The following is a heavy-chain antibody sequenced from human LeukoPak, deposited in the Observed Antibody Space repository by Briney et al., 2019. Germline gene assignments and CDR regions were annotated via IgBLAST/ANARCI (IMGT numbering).Heavy chain of an antibody. V-gene: IGHV6-1*01. D-gene: IGHD1-7*01. Sequence: SQTLSLTCAISGDSVSSNSAAWNWSRQSPSRGLEWLGRTYYRSKWYNDYAGSVKSRITINPDTSKNQFSLQLNSVTPEDTAVYYCAGGGITGTIWFDPWGQGTLVTVSS. CDR1: GDSVSSNSAA. CDR2: TYYRSKWYN. CDR3: AGGGITGTIWFDP. J-gene: IGHJ5*02.